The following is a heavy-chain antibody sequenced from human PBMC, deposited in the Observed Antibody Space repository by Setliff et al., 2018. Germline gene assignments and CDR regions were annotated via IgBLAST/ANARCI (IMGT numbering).Heavy chain of an antibody. D-gene: IGHD2-2*01. V-gene: IGHV1-24*01. CDR1: GYTLTNYY. Sequence: ASVKVSCKASGYTLTNYYMHWVRQAPGQGLEWMGGFDAEDGETIYAQKFQGRVTMTTDTYTSTANMELRSLRSDDTAVYYCVRAPPTVVIPPGRAFFDPWGQGTLVTVSS. J-gene: IGHJ5*02. CDR3: VRAPPTVVIPPGRAFFDP. CDR2: FDAEDGET.